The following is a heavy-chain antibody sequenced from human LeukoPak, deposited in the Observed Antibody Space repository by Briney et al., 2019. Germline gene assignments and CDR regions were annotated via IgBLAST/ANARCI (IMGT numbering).Heavy chain of an antibody. CDR2: VSAYNGNT. CDR1: GYTFTNYG. V-gene: IGHV1-18*01. J-gene: IGHJ4*02. CDR3: ATSYCSGGSCYTALYDC. Sequence: GASVKVSCKASGYTFTNYGISWVRQAPGQGLEWMGWVSAYNGNTNYVQNLQGRVTMTTDTSTSTAYMELRSLRSDDTAVYFCATSYCSGGSCYTALYDCWGQGTLVTVSS. D-gene: IGHD2-15*01.